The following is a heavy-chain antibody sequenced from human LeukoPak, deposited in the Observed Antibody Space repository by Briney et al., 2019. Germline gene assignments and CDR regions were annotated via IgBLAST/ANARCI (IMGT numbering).Heavy chain of an antibody. CDR1: GGPISSYY. J-gene: IGHJ4*02. CDR3: ARQGMYSSGWYYFDY. D-gene: IGHD6-19*01. Sequence: PSETLSLTCTVSGGPISSYYWSWIRHPPGKGLEWIWYIYYVGSTNYNPSLKSRVTISVDTSKNQFSLQLSSVPAADTAVYYCARQGMYSSGWYYFDYWGQGTLVTVSS. V-gene: IGHV4-59*08. CDR2: IYYVGST.